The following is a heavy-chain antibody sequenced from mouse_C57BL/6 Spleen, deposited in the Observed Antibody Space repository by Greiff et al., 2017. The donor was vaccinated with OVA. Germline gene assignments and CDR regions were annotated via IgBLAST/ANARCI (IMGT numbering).Heavy chain of an antibody. V-gene: IGHV1-50*01. J-gene: IGHJ2*01. CDR3: ALRGLDY. CDR1: GYTFTSYW. CDR2: IDPSDSYT. Sequence: VQLQQPGAELVKPGASVKLSCKASGYTFTSYWMQWVKQRPGQGLEWIGEIDPSDSYTNYNQKFKGKATLTVATSSSPAYMQLSSLTSEDSAVYYCALRGLDYWGKGTTLTVSS.